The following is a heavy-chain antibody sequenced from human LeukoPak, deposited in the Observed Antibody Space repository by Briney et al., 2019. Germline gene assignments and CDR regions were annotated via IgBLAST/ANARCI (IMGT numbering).Heavy chain of an antibody. Sequence: VESLKISCKGSGYSFTYWIGWVRQMPGKGLEWMGIIYSGDSHTKYSPSFQGRVTISVDNSISTAYLQWSSLEASDTAMYYCASARHGDYVWDYWGQGTLVTVSS. V-gene: IGHV5-51*01. CDR2: IYSGDSHT. CDR3: ASARHGDYVWDY. J-gene: IGHJ4*02. D-gene: IGHD4-17*01. CDR1: GYSFTYW.